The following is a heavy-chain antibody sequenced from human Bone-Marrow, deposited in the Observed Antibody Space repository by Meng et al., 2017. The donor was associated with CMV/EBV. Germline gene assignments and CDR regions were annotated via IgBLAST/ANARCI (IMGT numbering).Heavy chain of an antibody. J-gene: IGHJ6*02. CDR1: GGSFSGYY. CDR2: INHSGST. Sequence: SETLSLTCAVYGGSFSGYYWSWIRQPPGKGLEWIGEINHSGSTNYNPSLKSRVTISVDTSKNQFSLKLSSVTAADTAVYYCARGGKIFGVVDIYCYYYGMDVWGQGTTVTVSS. V-gene: IGHV4-34*01. D-gene: IGHD3-3*01. CDR3: ARGGKIFGVVDIYCYYYGMDV.